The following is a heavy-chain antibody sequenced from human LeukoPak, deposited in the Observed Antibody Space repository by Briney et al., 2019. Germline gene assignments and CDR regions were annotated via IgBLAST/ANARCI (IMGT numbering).Heavy chain of an antibody. CDR2: INPNSGGT. V-gene: IGHV1-2*02. CDR1: GYTFTRFY. CDR3: ARDRAYCGGDCYSLPYNWFDP. D-gene: IGHD2-21*02. Sequence: ASVKVSCEASGYTFTRFYVHWVRQTPGQGLEWMGWINPNSGGTNYAQKFQGRVTMTRDTSISTAYMELSRLRSDDTAVYYCARDRAYCGGDCYSLPYNWFDPWGQGTLVTVSS. J-gene: IGHJ5*02.